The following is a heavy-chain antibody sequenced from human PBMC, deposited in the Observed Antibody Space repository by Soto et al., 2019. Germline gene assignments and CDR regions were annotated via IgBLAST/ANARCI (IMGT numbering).Heavy chain of an antibody. CDR1: GYTFTSYG. J-gene: IGHJ6*02. Sequence: QVQLVQSGAEVKKPGASVKVSCKASGYTFTSYGISWVRQAPGQGLEWMGWISAYNGNTNYAQKLQGRVTMTTDTSTRTAYMELRSLRSDDTAVYYCARSMVRGVMGPEDYYYYGMDVWGQGTTVTVSS. V-gene: IGHV1-18*01. CDR3: ARSMVRGVMGPEDYYYYGMDV. D-gene: IGHD3-10*01. CDR2: ISAYNGNT.